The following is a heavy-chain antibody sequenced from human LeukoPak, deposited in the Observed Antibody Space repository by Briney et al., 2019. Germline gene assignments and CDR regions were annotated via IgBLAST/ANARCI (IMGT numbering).Heavy chain of an antibody. Sequence: ASVKVSCKVSGYTLTELSMHWVRQAPGKGLEWMGGFDPEDGETIYAQKFQGRVTITADESTSTAYMELSSLRSEDTAVYYCAAPWGAAVPFDYWGQGTLVTVSS. D-gene: IGHD6-13*01. V-gene: IGHV1-24*01. J-gene: IGHJ4*02. CDR3: AAPWGAAVPFDY. CDR2: FDPEDGET. CDR1: GYTLTELS.